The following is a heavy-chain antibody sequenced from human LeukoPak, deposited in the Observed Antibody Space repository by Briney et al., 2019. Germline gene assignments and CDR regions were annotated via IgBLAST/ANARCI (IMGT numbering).Heavy chain of an antibody. J-gene: IGHJ4*02. CDR3: ARYSSSWHAIDY. CDR2: INNDGSST. CDR1: GFNFSTYW. V-gene: IGHV3-74*01. D-gene: IGHD6-13*01. Sequence: GGSLRLSCAASGFNFSTYWMHWVRHAPGKGLVWVSRINNDGSSTSYADSVKGRFTTSRDNAKDTLYLQMNSLRAEDTAVYYCARYSSSWHAIDYWGQGTLVTVSS.